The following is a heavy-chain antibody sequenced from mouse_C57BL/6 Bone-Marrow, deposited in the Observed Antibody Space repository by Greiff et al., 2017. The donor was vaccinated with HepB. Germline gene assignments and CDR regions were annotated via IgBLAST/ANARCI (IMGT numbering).Heavy chain of an antibody. Sequence: QVQLQQSGAELVKPGASVKMSCKASGYTFTTYPIEWMKQTHGKSLEWIGNFHPYNDDTKYNEKFKGKATLTVEKASSTVYLELSRLTSDDSAVYYCARPGIWLRKGKAWFAYWGQGTLVTVSA. J-gene: IGHJ3*01. CDR3: ARPGIWLRKGKAWFAY. D-gene: IGHD2-2*01. CDR2: FHPYNDDT. CDR1: GYTFTTYP. V-gene: IGHV1-47*01.